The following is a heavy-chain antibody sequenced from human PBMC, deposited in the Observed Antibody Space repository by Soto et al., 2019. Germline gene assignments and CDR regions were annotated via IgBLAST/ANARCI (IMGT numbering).Heavy chain of an antibody. J-gene: IGHJ4*02. D-gene: IGHD3-22*01. V-gene: IGHV3-30*18. Sequence: LRLSCAASGFTFSSYGMHSVRHAPGKGLEWVAVISYDGSSKYYADSVKGRFTISRDNSKDTLYLHMDSLRSEDTAVYYCAKDARSSGFKYYFQYWGQGTLVTVSS. CDR3: AKDARSSGFKYYFQY. CDR1: GFTFSSYG. CDR2: ISYDGSSK.